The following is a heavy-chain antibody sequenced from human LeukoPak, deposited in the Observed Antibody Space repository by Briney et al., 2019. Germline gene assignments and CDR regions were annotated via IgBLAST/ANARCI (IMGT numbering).Heavy chain of an antibody. J-gene: IGHJ6*02. CDR2: ISGSGGST. D-gene: IGHD4-11*01. CDR3: TRHSPTVREDGMDV. CDR1: GFTFSSYC. Sequence: PGRSLRLSCAASGFTFSSYCMSWVRQAPGKGLEWVSGISGSGGSTYYADSVKGRFTISRDNSKNTLYLQMNSLKTEDTAVYYCTRHSPTVREDGMDVWGQGTTVTVSS. V-gene: IGHV3-23*01.